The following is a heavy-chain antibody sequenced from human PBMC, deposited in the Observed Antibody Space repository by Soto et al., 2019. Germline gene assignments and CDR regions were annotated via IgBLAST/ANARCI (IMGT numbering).Heavy chain of an antibody. CDR3: ARADCGGQFPCDY. J-gene: IGHJ4*01. Sequence: GGSLRLSCTASGSGFSALAMHWIRQPPGKGLEWVAVVFNDESIISYADSVKGRFTISRDNSRNTVYLQMTSLRVEDTAVYSCARADCGGQFPCDYWGHGTLVTVSS. D-gene: IGHD2-21*01. CDR1: GSGFSALA. CDR2: VFNDESII. V-gene: IGHV3-30-3*01.